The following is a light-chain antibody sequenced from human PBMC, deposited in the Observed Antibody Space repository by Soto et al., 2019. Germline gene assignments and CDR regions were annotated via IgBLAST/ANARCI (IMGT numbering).Light chain of an antibody. V-gene: IGKV1-12*02. Sequence: DIQMTQSPSFVSASVGDRVTITCRASQGVSSWLAWYLQKPGLAPKPLIYDAANAQSAVPSRFTGRGSGTDISLTITSLQPEDFGTYYCQQANGFPFTFGPGTTVEMK. CDR1: QGVSSW. CDR2: DAA. CDR3: QQANGFPFT. J-gene: IGKJ3*01.